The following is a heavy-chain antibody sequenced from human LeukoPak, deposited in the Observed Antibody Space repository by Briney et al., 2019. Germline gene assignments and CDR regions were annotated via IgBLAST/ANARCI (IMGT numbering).Heavy chain of an antibody. CDR2: IYHSGST. D-gene: IGHD3-16*01. Sequence: PSETLSLTCTVSGFSITSDYYWGWVRQPPGKGLEWIGTIYHSGSTYYNPSLLGRVTISVDTSKNQFSLKLSFVTAADTAVYYCARGGPPFSFDYWGQGTLVTVSS. V-gene: IGHV4-38-2*02. J-gene: IGHJ4*02. CDR3: ARGGPPFSFDY. CDR1: GFSITSDYY.